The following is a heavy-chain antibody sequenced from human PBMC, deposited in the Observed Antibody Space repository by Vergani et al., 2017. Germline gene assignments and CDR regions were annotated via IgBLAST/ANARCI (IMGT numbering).Heavy chain of an antibody. CDR3: ARTPRRGSGVYGMDV. Sequence: QVQLVQSGAEVKKPGSSVKVSCKAPGGTFSSYAISWVRQAPGQGLEWMGRIIPIFGTANYAQKFQGRVTITADESTCTAYMELSSLRSEDTAVYYCARTPRRGSGVYGMDVWGQGTTVTVSS. CDR1: GGTFSSYA. CDR2: IIPIFGTA. J-gene: IGHJ6*02. D-gene: IGHD3-10*01. V-gene: IGHV1-69*13.